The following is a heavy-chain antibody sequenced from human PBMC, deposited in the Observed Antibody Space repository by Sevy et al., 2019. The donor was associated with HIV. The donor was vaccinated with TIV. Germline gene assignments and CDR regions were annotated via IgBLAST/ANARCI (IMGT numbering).Heavy chain of an antibody. CDR2: INPNSDGT. Sequence: ASVKVSCKASGYTFTGYYMHWVRRAPGQGLEWIGWINPNSDGTNYAQRFQGRVTITSDTSIGTAYMELSSLRSDDTAVYYCARDMAIFAATTVDYWGQGTLVTVSS. V-gene: IGHV1-2*02. CDR3: ARDMAIFAATTVDY. J-gene: IGHJ4*02. CDR1: GYTFTGYY. D-gene: IGHD3-3*01.